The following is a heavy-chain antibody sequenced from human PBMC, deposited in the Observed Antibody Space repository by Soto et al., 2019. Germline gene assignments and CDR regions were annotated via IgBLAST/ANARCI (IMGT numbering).Heavy chain of an antibody. D-gene: IGHD1-7*01. CDR3: ARPLGITGTTSWFDP. V-gene: IGHV4-39*01. CDR1: GGSISSSSYY. CDR2: IYYSGST. J-gene: IGHJ5*02. Sequence: SETLSLTCTVSGGSISSSSYYWGWIRQPPGKGLEWTGSIYYSGSTYYNPSLKSRVTISVDTSKNQFSLKLSSVTAADTAVYYCARPLGITGTTSWFDPWGQGTLVTVSS.